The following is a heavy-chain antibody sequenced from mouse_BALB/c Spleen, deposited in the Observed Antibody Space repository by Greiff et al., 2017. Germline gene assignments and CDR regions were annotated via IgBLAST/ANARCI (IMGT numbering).Heavy chain of an antibody. D-gene: IGHD4-1*01. J-gene: IGHJ4*01. CDR2: ISNLAYSI. CDR3: ARSLLTGTFYAMDY. V-gene: IGHV5-15*02. CDR1: GFTFSDYG. Sequence: DVQLQESGGGLVQPGGSRKLSCAASGFTFSDYGMAWVRQAPGKGPEWVAFISNLAYSIYYADTVTGRFTISRENAKNTLYLEMSSLRSEDTAMYYCARSLLTGTFYAMDYWGQGTSVTVSS.